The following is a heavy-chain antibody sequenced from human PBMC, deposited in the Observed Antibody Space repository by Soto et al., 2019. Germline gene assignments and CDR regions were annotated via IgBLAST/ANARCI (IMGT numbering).Heavy chain of an antibody. CDR3: TGVMITFGGVIVSEPFDY. J-gene: IGHJ4*02. V-gene: IGHV3-15*01. Sequence: GGSLRLSCAASGFTFSNAWMSWVRQAPGKGLEWVGRIKSKTDGGTTDYAAPVKGRFTISRDDSKNTLYLQMNSLKTEDTAVYYCTGVMITFGGVIVSEPFDYWGQGTLVTVSS. D-gene: IGHD3-16*02. CDR1: GFTFSNAW. CDR2: IKSKTDGGTT.